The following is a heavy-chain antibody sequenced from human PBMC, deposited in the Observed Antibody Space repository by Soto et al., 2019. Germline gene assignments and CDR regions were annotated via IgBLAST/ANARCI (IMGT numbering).Heavy chain of an antibody. J-gene: IGHJ5*02. CDR3: ARDTYSGYDFGL. Sequence: QVQLRESGPGLVKPSQTLSLTCSVSGASVVGGSYYWSWVRQPPGKGLEWIGYIHYRGRPFYNPSLTSRGTISADTSKNQLSLQLTSVTAADTAVYYCARDTYSGYDFGLWGQGTLVTVSS. CDR2: IHYRGRP. D-gene: IGHD5-12*01. V-gene: IGHV4-30-4*01. CDR1: GASVVGGSYY.